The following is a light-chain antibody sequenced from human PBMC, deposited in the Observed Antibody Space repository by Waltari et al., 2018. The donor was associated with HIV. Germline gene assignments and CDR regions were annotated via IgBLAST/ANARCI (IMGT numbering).Light chain of an antibody. CDR3: AAWDDSLSGPV. V-gene: IGLV1-47*01. Sequence: QSVVTRPPSASGTPGQRVTISCSGSSSNIGSNYVYWYQQVPGTAPKVLIYRSNQRPSGVPDRFSGSKSGTSASLAISGLRSEDEADYYCAAWDDSLSGPVFGGGTKLTVL. CDR1: SSNIGSNY. J-gene: IGLJ3*02. CDR2: RSN.